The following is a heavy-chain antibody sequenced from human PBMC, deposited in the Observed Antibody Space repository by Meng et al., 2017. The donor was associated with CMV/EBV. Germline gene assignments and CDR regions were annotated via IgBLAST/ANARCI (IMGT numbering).Heavy chain of an antibody. D-gene: IGHD4-11*01. CDR1: GGTFSSYA. CDR3: ARGKPPQYNWFDP. J-gene: IGHJ5*02. CDR2: IIPILGIA. V-gene: IGHV1-69*10. Sequence: SVKVSCKASGGTFSSYAIRWVRQAPGQGLEWMGGIIPILGIANYAQKFQGRVTITADKSTSTAYMELGSLRSEETAVYYCARGKPPQYNWFDPWGQGTLVTVSS.